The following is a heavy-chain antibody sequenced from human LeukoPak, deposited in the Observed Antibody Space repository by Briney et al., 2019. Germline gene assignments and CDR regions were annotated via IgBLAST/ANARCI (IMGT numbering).Heavy chain of an antibody. Sequence: ASVKVSCKVSGYTFTDYYMHWVQQAPGKGLEWMGVVDPEDGETIYAEKFQGRVTITADTSTDTAYMELSSLRSEDTAVYYCATRDSSGTGGAFDIWGQGTMVTVSS. CDR1: GYTFTDYY. V-gene: IGHV1-69-2*01. CDR3: ATRDSSGTGGAFDI. D-gene: IGHD3-22*01. CDR2: VDPEDGET. J-gene: IGHJ3*02.